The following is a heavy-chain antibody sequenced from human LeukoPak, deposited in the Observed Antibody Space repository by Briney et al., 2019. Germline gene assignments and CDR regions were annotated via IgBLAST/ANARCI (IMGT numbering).Heavy chain of an antibody. CDR1: GGSISSYY. CDR3: ARGTPVINRHYFDQ. D-gene: IGHD4-17*01. J-gene: IGHJ4*02. V-gene: IGHV4-4*07. Sequence: SETLSLTCTVSGGSISSYYWSWIRQPAGKGLEWIERIYTSGSTNYNPSLKSRVTISIDTSKNQFSLNLSSVTAADTAVYYCARGTPVINRHYFDQWGQGTLVTVSS. CDR2: IYTSGST.